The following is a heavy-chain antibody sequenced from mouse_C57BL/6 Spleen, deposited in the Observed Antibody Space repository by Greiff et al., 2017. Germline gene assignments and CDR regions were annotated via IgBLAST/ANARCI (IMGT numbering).Heavy chain of an antibody. Sequence: EVQLQESGPGLVKPSQSLSLTCSVTGYSITSGYYWNWIRQFPGNKLEWMGYISYDGSNNYNPSLKNRISITRDTSKNQFFLKLNSVTTEDTATYYCARETVVADAMDYWGQGTSVTVSS. CDR3: ARETVVADAMDY. D-gene: IGHD1-1*01. V-gene: IGHV3-6*01. CDR1: GYSITSGYY. CDR2: ISYDGSN. J-gene: IGHJ4*01.